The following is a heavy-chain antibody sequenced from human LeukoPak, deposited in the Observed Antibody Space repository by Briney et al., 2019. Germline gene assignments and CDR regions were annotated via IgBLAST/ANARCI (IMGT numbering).Heavy chain of an antibody. D-gene: IGHD3-22*01. V-gene: IGHV3-53*01. CDR1: GLTVSNKY. CDR3: ASGYYP. Sequence: PSGSLRLSCGTSGLTVSNKYISSVPQAPGKGLECVSVIYSGGSTYTADSGKGRFTISRDNANNTLYLQMNSLRAEDTAVYYCASGYYPWGQGTLVTVSS. J-gene: IGHJ5*02. CDR2: IYSGGST.